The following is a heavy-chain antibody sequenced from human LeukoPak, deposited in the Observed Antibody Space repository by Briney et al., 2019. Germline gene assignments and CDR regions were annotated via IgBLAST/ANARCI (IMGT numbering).Heavy chain of an antibody. J-gene: IGHJ6*03. V-gene: IGHV1-69*05. Sequence: PGASVKVSCKASGGTFSSYAISWVRQAPGQGLEWMGGIIPIFGTANYAQKFQGRVTITTDESTSTAYMELSSLRSEDTAVYYCARMAYWGYSINYYYYMDVWGKGTTVTVSS. D-gene: IGHD6-13*01. CDR3: ARMAYWGYSINYYYYMDV. CDR1: GGTFSSYA. CDR2: IIPIFGTA.